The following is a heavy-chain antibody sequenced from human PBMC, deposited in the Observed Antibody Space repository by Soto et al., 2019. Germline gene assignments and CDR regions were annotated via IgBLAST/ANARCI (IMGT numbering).Heavy chain of an antibody. CDR2: IRGSGGST. CDR1: GFTFSSFA. Sequence: QPGGSLRLSCAASGFTFSSFAMTWVRQAPGKGLEWVSTIRGSGGSTYYSDSVKGRFTISRDNSRNTLYLQMNSLRAEDTAIYYCAKVDEGRGRYGIWGSYPYDYWGQGTLVTVSS. CDR3: AKVDEGRGRYGIWGSYPYDY. D-gene: IGHD3-16*02. J-gene: IGHJ4*02. V-gene: IGHV3-23*01.